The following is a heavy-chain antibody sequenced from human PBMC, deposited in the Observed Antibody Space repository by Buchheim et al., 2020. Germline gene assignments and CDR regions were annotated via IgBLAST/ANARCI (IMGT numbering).Heavy chain of an antibody. CDR3: ARDLHYYDSSGYYFRYLFDY. CDR2: INPSGGST. Sequence: VQLVQSGAEVKKPGASVKVSCKASGYTFTSYYMHWVRQAPGQGLEWMGIINPSGGSTSYAQKFQGRVTMTRDTSTSTVDMELSSLRSEDTAVYYCARDLHYYDSSGYYFRYLFDYWGQGTL. D-gene: IGHD3-22*01. V-gene: IGHV1-46*01. J-gene: IGHJ4*02. CDR1: GYTFTSYY.